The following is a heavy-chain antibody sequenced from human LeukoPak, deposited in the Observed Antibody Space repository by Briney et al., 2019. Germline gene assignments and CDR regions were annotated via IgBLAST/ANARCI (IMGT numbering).Heavy chain of an antibody. CDR3: ARVTTGYSSGWYRWFDP. CDR2: IIPIFGTA. J-gene: IGHJ5*02. Sequence: ASVKVSCKASGGTFSSYAISWVRQAPGQGLEWMGGIIPIFGTANYAQKFQGRVTITADKSTSTAYMELSSLRSEDTAVYYCARVTTGYSSGWYRWFDPWGQGTLVTVSS. V-gene: IGHV1-69*06. D-gene: IGHD6-19*01. CDR1: GGTFSSYA.